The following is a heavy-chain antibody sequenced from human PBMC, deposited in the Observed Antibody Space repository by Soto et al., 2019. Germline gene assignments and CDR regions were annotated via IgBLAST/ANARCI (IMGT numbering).Heavy chain of an antibody. CDR3: ARDHRWGYQYGDYGDS. CDR2: MHGHGKNT. Sequence: EVQLVESGGGVVRRGGSLRLACAASGFSVDEYGMSWVRQVPGKGLEWVSGMHGHGKNTSYTDSVKGRYTISRDDAKNSLYLQMNSLRAEDTAFYYCARDHRWGYQYGDYGDSWGHGTLVTVSS. CDR1: GFSVDEYG. J-gene: IGHJ5*01. V-gene: IGHV3-20*04. D-gene: IGHD4-17*01.